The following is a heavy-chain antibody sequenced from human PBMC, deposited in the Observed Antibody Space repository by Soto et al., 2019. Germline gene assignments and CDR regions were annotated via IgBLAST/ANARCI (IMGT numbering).Heavy chain of an antibody. CDR3: ARDQGYCSSTSCSNWFDP. J-gene: IGHJ5*02. CDR1: GGSISSYY. CDR2: IYTSGSI. V-gene: IGHV4-4*07. Sequence: KTSETLSLTCSVSGGSISSYYWSWMRQPAGKGLEWIGRIYTSGSINYNPSLKSRVTVSVDTSKNQFSLKLSSVTAADTAVYYCARDQGYCSSTSCSNWFDPWGQGALVTVSS. D-gene: IGHD2-2*01.